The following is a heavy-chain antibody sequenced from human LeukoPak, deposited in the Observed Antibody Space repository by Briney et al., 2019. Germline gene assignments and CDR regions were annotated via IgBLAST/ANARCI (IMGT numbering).Heavy chain of an antibody. D-gene: IGHD5-12*01. CDR1: GFIFNSYA. CDR3: ARHGSSWLIDY. Sequence: GGSLRLSCAASGFIFNSYAMRWVRQAPWERLQWVSGISDSGGNTYYADSVRGRFTISRGNSKNTLYLQMNSLRAEDTAVYYCARHGSSWLIDYWGQGTLVTVSS. V-gene: IGHV3-23*01. CDR2: ISDSGGNT. J-gene: IGHJ4*02.